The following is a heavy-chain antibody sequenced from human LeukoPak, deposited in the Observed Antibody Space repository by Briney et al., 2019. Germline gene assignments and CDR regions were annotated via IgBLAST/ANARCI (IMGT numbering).Heavy chain of an antibody. CDR2: IYYSGNT. CDR3: ARSPSFDWLLYGGNHFDY. V-gene: IGHV4-39*07. CDR1: GVSISSSNSY. Sequence: PSETLSLTCTVSGVSISSSNSYWGWIRQPPGKGLEWIGSIYYSGNTYYNASLKSRVTISVDTSKNQFSLKLSSVTAADTAVYYCARSPSFDWLLYGGNHFDYWGQGTLVTVSS. D-gene: IGHD3-9*01. J-gene: IGHJ4*02.